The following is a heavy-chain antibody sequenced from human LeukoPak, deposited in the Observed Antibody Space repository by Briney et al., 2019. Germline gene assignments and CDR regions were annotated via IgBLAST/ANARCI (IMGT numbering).Heavy chain of an antibody. V-gene: IGHV3-48*04. D-gene: IGHD5-24*01. Sequence: GGSLRLSCAASGFTFSSYAMSWVRQAPGKGLEWVAYSSSSSSTRYYANSVQGRFTISRDNAKNSVYLQMNSLSAEDTAVYYCVRGNREGYNYIFDSWGQGTLVTVSS. CDR3: VRGNREGYNYIFDS. CDR2: SSSSSSTR. CDR1: GFTFSSYA. J-gene: IGHJ4*02.